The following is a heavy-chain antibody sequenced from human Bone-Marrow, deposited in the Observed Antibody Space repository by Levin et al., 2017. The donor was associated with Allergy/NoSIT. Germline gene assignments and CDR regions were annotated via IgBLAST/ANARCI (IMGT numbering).Heavy chain of an antibody. V-gene: IGHV3-30-3*01. Sequence: AGGSLRLSCEASGFSFSSYAMHWLRQAPGLGLEWVAVISYDGIKKSYKDSVTGRFTISRDDSKNTLYLQLNSLTPDDTAVYYCARGGDGPLLEIAEWGLGTLVTVSS. CDR2: ISYDGIKK. CDR3: ARGGDGPLLEIAE. CDR1: GFSFSSYA. D-gene: IGHD1-1*01. J-gene: IGHJ4*02.